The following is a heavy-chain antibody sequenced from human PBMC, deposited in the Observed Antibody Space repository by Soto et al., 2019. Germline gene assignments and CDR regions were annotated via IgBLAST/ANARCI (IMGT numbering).Heavy chain of an antibody. Sequence: GGSLRLSCAASGFTFSSYAMSWVRQAPGKGLEWVSAISGSGGSTYYADSVKGRFTISRDNSKNMLYLQMNSLRAEDTAVYYCAKDRLSAAAGTNAFDIWGQGTMVTVSS. CDR1: GFTFSSYA. CDR2: ISGSGGST. V-gene: IGHV3-23*01. CDR3: AKDRLSAAAGTNAFDI. D-gene: IGHD6-13*01. J-gene: IGHJ3*02.